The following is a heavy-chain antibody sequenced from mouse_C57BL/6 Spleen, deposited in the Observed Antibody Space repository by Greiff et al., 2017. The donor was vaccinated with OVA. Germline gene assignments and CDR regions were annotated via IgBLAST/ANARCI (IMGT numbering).Heavy chain of an antibody. CDR2: IDPSDSYT. Sequence: QVQLQQPGAELVKPGASVKLSCKASGYTFTSYWMHWVKQRPGQGLEWIGEIDPSDSYTNYNQKFKGKSTLTVDKSSSTAYMQLSSLTSEDSAVYYCARSSYYSNPAWFAYWGQGTLVTVSA. D-gene: IGHD2-5*01. V-gene: IGHV1-69*01. CDR1: GYTFTSYW. J-gene: IGHJ3*01. CDR3: ARSSYYSNPAWFAY.